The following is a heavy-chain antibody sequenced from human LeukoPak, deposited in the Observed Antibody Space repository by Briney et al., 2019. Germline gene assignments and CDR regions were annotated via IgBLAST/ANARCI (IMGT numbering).Heavy chain of an antibody. J-gene: IGHJ5*02. Sequence: GESLKISCKGSGYSFTSYWIGWVRQMPGKGLECMGIIYPGDSDTRYSPSFQGQVTISADKSISTAYLQWSSLKASDTAGYYCARQVTVTELLNWFDPWGQGTLVTVSS. CDR2: IYPGDSDT. D-gene: IGHD4-17*01. CDR3: ARQVTVTELLNWFDP. CDR1: GYSFTSYW. V-gene: IGHV5-51*01.